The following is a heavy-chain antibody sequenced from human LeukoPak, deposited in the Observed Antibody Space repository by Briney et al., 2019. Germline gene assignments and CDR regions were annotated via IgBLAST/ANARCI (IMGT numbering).Heavy chain of an antibody. CDR1: GFTFSSYS. CDR2: ISSSSSYI. Sequence: PGGSLRLSCAASGFTFSSYSMNWVRQAPGKGLEWVSSISSSSSYIYYADSVKGRFTISRDNAKNSLYLQMNSLRAEVTAVYYCARDRGYDILTGYYLDYWGQGTLVTVSS. CDR3: ARDRGYDILTGYYLDY. J-gene: IGHJ4*02. D-gene: IGHD3-9*01. V-gene: IGHV3-21*01.